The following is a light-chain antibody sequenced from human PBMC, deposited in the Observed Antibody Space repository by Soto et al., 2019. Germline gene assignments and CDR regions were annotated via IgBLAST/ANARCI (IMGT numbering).Light chain of an antibody. Sequence: ILLTQSPFTLSFAPVQGATLSGRASQSVGKNYLAWYQQKPGQAPRLLIYDASNRATGIPARFSGSGSGTDFTLTISSLEPEDFAVYYCQQRGNWQLTFGQGTKVDIK. CDR2: DAS. CDR1: QSVGKNY. CDR3: QQRGNWQLT. V-gene: IGKV3-11*01. J-gene: IGKJ1*01.